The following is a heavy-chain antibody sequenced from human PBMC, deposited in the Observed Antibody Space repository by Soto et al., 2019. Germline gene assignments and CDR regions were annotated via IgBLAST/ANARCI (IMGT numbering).Heavy chain of an antibody. CDR1: GGSISSSSYY. D-gene: IGHD6-19*01. J-gene: IGHJ6*02. Sequence: PSETLSLTCTVSGGSISSSSYYWGWIRQPPGKGLEWIGSIYYSGSTYYNPSLKSRVTISVDTSKNQFSLKLSSVTAADTAVYYCARRRKQWLDYYYYYGMDVWGQGTTVTVS. V-gene: IGHV4-39*01. CDR2: IYYSGST. CDR3: ARRRKQWLDYYYYYGMDV.